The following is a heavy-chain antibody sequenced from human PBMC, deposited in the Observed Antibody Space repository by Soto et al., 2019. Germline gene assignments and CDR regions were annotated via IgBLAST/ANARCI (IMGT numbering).Heavy chain of an antibody. CDR1: GFTFGNYW. V-gene: IGHV3-7*01. Sequence: PEESLRLSCAASGFTFGNYWMSWVRQAPGKGPEWVANIKQDGSERNYVDSVKGRFTISRDNAENSLYLQMNSLRVEDTGVYYCASARHIGPWGQGTLVTVSS. CDR3: ASARHIGP. CDR2: IKQDGSER. J-gene: IGHJ5*02. D-gene: IGHD2-21*01.